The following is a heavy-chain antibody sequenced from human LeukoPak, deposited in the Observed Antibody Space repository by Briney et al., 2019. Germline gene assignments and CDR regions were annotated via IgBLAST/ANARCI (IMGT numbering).Heavy chain of an antibody. CDR2: IKEDGSEK. V-gene: IGHV3-7*01. Sequence: GGPLRLSCAVSGFTFSSYWMSWVRQAPGKGLEWVANIKEDGSEKYYVDSVKGRFTISRDNAKNSLYVQMNSLRAEDTAVYYCARDIAVADGFDYWGQGTLVTVSS. CDR1: GFTFSSYW. D-gene: IGHD6-19*01. J-gene: IGHJ4*02. CDR3: ARDIAVADGFDY.